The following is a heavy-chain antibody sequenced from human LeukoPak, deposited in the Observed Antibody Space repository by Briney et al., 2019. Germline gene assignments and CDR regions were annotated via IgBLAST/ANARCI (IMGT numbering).Heavy chain of an antibody. J-gene: IGHJ4*02. V-gene: IGHV3-23*01. CDR2: IGSNGVNT. D-gene: IGHD1-26*01. CDR3: ARAYTTSGTYAEP. Sequence: GGSLRLSCAASGFTFSSYAMGWTRQAPGKGLEWVSGIGSNGVNTYYADFAKGRFTISRDNSENTVYLQMNSLRAEDTALYYCARAYTTSGTYAEPWGQGTLVTVSS. CDR1: GFTFSSYA.